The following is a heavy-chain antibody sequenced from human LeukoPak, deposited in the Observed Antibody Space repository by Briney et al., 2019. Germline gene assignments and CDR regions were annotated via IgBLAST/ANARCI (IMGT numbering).Heavy chain of an antibody. V-gene: IGHV5-51*01. J-gene: IGHJ4*02. D-gene: IGHD3-22*01. Sequence: GESLKISCNVSGYSFTSYWIGWVRQMPGKGLEWRASIYPGDSDTRYSPSLQGQVTISADQSISTAYLQWSSLKDSDTAMSYCARSSDSSGYYDYFDYWGPGTLVTVSS. CDR2: IYPGDSDT. CDR3: ARSSDSSGYYDYFDY. CDR1: GYSFTSYW.